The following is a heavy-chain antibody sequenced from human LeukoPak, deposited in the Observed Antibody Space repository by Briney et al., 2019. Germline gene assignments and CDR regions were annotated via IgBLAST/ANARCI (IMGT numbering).Heavy chain of an antibody. CDR3: ARLGGDYGG. D-gene: IGHD4-17*01. Sequence: GGSLRLSCAASGLTLSSYWMSWVRQAPGKGLEWVANINQDGSEKYYVDSVKGRFTISRDNAKNSLYLQMNSLRAEDTAVYYCARLGGDYGGWGQGTLVTASS. V-gene: IGHV3-7*01. CDR2: INQDGSEK. CDR1: GLTLSSYW. J-gene: IGHJ4*02.